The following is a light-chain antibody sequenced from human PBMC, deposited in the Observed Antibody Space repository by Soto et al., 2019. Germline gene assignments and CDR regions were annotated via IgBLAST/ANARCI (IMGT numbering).Light chain of an antibody. CDR3: QQANSFPIT. CDR1: QGIRSW. V-gene: IGKV1D-12*01. J-gene: IGKJ5*01. CDR2: DGS. Sequence: DIQMTQSPSSVSASVGDRVTITCRASQGIRSWLAWYQQKPGKAPKLLIYDGSSLQSGVPSRFSGSGSGTDFTLTISSLQPEDFATYYCQQANSFPITFGQGTRLEIK.